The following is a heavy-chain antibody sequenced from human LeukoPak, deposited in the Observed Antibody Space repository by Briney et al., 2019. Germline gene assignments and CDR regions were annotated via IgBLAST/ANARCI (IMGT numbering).Heavy chain of an antibody. Sequence: PSETLSLTCAVYGGSFSGYYWSWIRQPPGKGLEWIGEINHSGSTNYNPPLKSRVTISVDTSKNQFSLKLSSVTAADTAVYYCARRPRAKNCSGGSCYSGVVDYWGQGTLVTVSS. V-gene: IGHV4-34*01. J-gene: IGHJ4*02. D-gene: IGHD2-15*01. CDR2: INHSGST. CDR3: ARRPRAKNCSGGSCYSGVVDY. CDR1: GGSFSGYY.